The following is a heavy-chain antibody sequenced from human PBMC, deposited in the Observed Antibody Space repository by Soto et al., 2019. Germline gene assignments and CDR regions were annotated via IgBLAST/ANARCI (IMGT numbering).Heavy chain of an antibody. CDR2: ISYDGSNK. Sequence: QVQLVESGGGVVQPGRSLRLSCAASGFTFSSYAMHWVRQAPGKGLEWVAVISYDGSNKYYADSVKGRFTISRDNSKNTLYLQMNSLRAEDTAVYYCARDIFPSGVVVPAAPRDYGMDVW. D-gene: IGHD2-2*01. V-gene: IGHV3-30-3*01. CDR3: ARDIFPSGVVVPAAPRDYGMDV. CDR1: GFTFSSYA. J-gene: IGHJ6*01.